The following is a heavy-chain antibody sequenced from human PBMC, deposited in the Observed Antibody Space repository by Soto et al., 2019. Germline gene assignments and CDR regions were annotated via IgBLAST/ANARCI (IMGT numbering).Heavy chain of an antibody. CDR3: TRFSMDSSSGWFDP. Sequence: EVQLVVSGGDLVQPGGSLKVSCAASGFTFSGSAIHWFRQASGKGLEWVGRIRSKVNTYATAYAASVKGRFSISRDDSKNTAYLEMNSLKTEDTAVYYCTRFSMDSSSGWFDPWGQGTLFAVSS. CDR2: IRSKVNTYAT. CDR1: GFTFSGSA. V-gene: IGHV3-73*02. J-gene: IGHJ5*02. D-gene: IGHD6-6*01.